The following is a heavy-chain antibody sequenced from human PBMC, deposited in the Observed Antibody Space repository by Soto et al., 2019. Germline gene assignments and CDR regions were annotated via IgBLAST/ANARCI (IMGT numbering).Heavy chain of an antibody. Sequence: QVQLVESGGGVVQPGRSLRLSCAASGFNFNIYGIHWVRQAPGKGLEWVAVISYDEKNKYYADSVKGRFTISRDNSKNTLYLQMNSLRAEDTAVYYCAKGDYYDSSDHRHEVFNIWGQGTMVTVSS. D-gene: IGHD3-22*01. V-gene: IGHV3-30*18. CDR1: GFNFNIYG. J-gene: IGHJ3*02. CDR3: AKGDYYDSSDHRHEVFNI. CDR2: ISYDEKNK.